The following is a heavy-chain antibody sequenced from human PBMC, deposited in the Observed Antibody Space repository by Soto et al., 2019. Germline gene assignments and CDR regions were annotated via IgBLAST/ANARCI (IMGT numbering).Heavy chain of an antibody. CDR2: ISANNGNT. J-gene: IGHJ3*02. Sequence: QVQLVQSGAEVKKPGASVKVSCKASGYTFTSYGISWVRQAPGQGLEWMGWISANNGNTNYAQKLRGRVTMTTDTSTSTASRELKSLRSDDTGVNDCARAFRDYDSNGYANDAFGISSQGTMV. CDR1: GYTFTSYG. D-gene: IGHD3-22*01. V-gene: IGHV1-18*01. CDR3: ARAFRDYDSNGYANDAFGI.